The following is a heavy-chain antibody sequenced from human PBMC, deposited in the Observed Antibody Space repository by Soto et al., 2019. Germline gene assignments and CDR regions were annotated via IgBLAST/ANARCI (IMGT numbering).Heavy chain of an antibody. D-gene: IGHD3-16*01. V-gene: IGHV3-7*05. CDR1: GFTFSSYW. CDR3: ARDQGADDYVWGSYTPYYFDY. Sequence: GGSLRLSCAASGFTFSSYWMSWVRQAPGKGLEWVANIKQDGSEKYYVDSVKGRFTISRDNAKNSLYLQMNSLRAEDTAVYYCARDQGADDYVWGSYTPYYFDYWGQGTLVTVSS. CDR2: IKQDGSEK. J-gene: IGHJ4*02.